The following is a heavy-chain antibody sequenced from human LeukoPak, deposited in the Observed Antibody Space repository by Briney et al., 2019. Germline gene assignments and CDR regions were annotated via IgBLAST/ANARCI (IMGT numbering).Heavy chain of an antibody. D-gene: IGHD6-13*01. J-gene: IGHJ3*02. V-gene: IGHV3-23*01. Sequence: GGSLRLSCAASGFTFTSYAMSWVRQAPGKGLEWVSAISGSGGSTYYADSVKGRFTISRDKSKNTLYLQMNSLRAVDTAVYYCAKGEDMIAAFGAFDIWGQGTMVTVSS. CDR1: GFTFTSYA. CDR2: ISGSGGST. CDR3: AKGEDMIAAFGAFDI.